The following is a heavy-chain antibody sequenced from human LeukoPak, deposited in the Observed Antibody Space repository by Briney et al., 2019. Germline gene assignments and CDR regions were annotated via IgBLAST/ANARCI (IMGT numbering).Heavy chain of an antibody. CDR1: GFTFSSYE. D-gene: IGHD6-6*01. Sequence: GGSLRLSCAASGFTFSSYEMNWVRQAPGKGLEWVSYISSSGSTIYYADSVKGRFTTSRDNAKNSLYLQMNSLRAEDTAVYYCASSSSGLTSSGFDYWGQGTLVTVSS. V-gene: IGHV3-48*03. CDR3: ASSSSGLTSSGFDY. CDR2: ISSSGSTI. J-gene: IGHJ4*02.